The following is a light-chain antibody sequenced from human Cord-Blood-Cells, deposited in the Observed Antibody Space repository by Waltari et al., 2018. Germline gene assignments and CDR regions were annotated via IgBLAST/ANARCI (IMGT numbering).Light chain of an antibody. J-gene: IGLJ7*01. CDR1: SSYIGSNT. CDR2: SNN. V-gene: IGLV1-44*01. Sequence: QSVLTQPPSASETPGQRVTISCSGSSSYIGSNTGHWSQQLPGPAPKPLIYSNNQRPSGVPDRFYGSKSGTSASLAISGLQSEDEADYYCAAWDDSLNGPVFGGGTQLTVL. CDR3: AAWDDSLNGPV.